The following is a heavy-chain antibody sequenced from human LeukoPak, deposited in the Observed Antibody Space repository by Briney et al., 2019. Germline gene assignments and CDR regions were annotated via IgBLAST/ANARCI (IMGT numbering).Heavy chain of an antibody. CDR1: GYSFTSYW. CDR2: IYPGNSDA. D-gene: IGHD4-11*01. CDR3: ASDYSNKVEHDAFDI. V-gene: IGHV5-51*01. J-gene: IGHJ3*02. Sequence: GESLKISCKGSGYSFTSYWIGWVRQMPGKGLEWMGIIYPGNSDARYSPSFQGQVTISADKSISTAYLQWSSLKASDTAMYYCASDYSNKVEHDAFDIWGQGTMVTVSS.